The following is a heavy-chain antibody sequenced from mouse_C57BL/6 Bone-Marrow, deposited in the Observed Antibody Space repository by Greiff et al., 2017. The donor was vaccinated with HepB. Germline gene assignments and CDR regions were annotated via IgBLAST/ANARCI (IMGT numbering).Heavy chain of an antibody. V-gene: IGHV5-6*02. CDR3: ARRGHYYAMDY. J-gene: IGHJ4*01. Sequence: DVKLVESGGDLVKPGGSLKLSCAASGFTFSSYGMSWVRQTPDKRLEWVATISSGGSYTYYPDSVKGRFTISRDNAKNTLYLQMSSLKSEDTAMYYCARRGHYYAMDYWGQGTSVTVSS. CDR1: GFTFSSYG. D-gene: IGHD3-3*01. CDR2: ISSGGSYT.